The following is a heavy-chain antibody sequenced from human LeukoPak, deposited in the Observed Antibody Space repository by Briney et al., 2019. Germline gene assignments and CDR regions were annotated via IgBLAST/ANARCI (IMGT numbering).Heavy chain of an antibody. CDR2: ISDSGGST. J-gene: IGHJ4*02. V-gene: IGHV3-23*01. CDR1: GFTFSSYG. Sequence: GGSLRLSCAASGFTFSSYGMSWVRQAPGKGLEWVSAISDSGGSTYYADSVKGRFTISRDNAKNSLYLQMNSLRAEDTAVYYCARDGRGLGNYFDYWGQGTLVTVSS. D-gene: IGHD3-10*01. CDR3: ARDGRGLGNYFDY.